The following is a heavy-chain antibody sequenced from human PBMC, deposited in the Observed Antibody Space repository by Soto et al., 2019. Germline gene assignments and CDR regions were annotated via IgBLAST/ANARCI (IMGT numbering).Heavy chain of an antibody. CDR3: AKEFYNRRTDFAY. V-gene: IGHV3-23*01. CDR1: GFTFSSYA. CDR2: ISGSGGST. D-gene: IGHD3-10*01. Sequence: GGSLRLSCAASGFTFSSYAMSWVRQAPGKGLEWASAISGSGGSTYYADSVKGRFTISRDNSKNTLSLQMNSLRAEDTAVYYSAKEFYNRRTDFAYWGQGTVVTVSS. J-gene: IGHJ4*02.